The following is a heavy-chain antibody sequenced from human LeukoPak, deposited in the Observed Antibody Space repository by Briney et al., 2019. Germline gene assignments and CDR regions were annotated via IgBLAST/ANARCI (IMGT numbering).Heavy chain of an antibody. CDR3: AREHREDIVVVPAAQSIDDWYFDL. CDR2: INPGNGNT. D-gene: IGHD2-2*01. J-gene: IGHJ2*01. Sequence: GASVKVSCKASGYTFTSYAMHWVRQAPGQRLEWMGWINPGNGNTKYSQKFQGRVTITTDESTSTAYMELSSLRSEDTAVYYCAREHREDIVVVPAAQSIDDWYFDLWGRGTLVTVSS. V-gene: IGHV1-3*01. CDR1: GYTFTSYA.